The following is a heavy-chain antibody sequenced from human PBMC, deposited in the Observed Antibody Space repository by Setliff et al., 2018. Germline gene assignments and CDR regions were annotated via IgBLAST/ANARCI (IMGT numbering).Heavy chain of an antibody. Sequence: PSETLSLSCAASTFSFSTAWMNWVRQAPGKGLEWVGRIKGKNDGLATDYAAPVKGRFTISRDDSKNTLYLQMNSLKTEDTAVYYCTTDPSPTFGGVIGAAFDFWGQGTMVTVSS. CDR1: TFSFSTAW. D-gene: IGHD3-16*01. J-gene: IGHJ3*01. CDR3: TTDPSPTFGGVIGAAFDF. V-gene: IGHV3-15*01. CDR2: IKGKNDGLAT.